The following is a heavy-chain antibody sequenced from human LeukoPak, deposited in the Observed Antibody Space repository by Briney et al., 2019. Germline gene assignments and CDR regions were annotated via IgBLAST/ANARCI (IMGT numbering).Heavy chain of an antibody. CDR1: GFTLRRDV. J-gene: IGHJ6*03. CDR3: ARGGIPTGPYYYFYYIDL. V-gene: IGHV3-30*01. CDR2: LSYDGNNK. D-gene: IGHD3-10*01. Sequence: GGALRISRASPGFTLRRDVIPSVRPGPSKGLEWVALLSYDGNNKFYADSVKGRFTISRDNSRNTLYLQMNSLSGEDAAVYSCARGGIPTGPYYYFYYIDLWGKGTAVTVSS.